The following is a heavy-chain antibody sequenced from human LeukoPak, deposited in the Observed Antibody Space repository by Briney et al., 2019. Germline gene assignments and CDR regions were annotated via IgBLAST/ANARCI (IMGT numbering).Heavy chain of an antibody. CDR2: ISYDGSNK. J-gene: IGHJ6*04. Sequence: GRSLRLSCAASGFTFSSYAMHWVRQAPGKGLEWVAVISYDGSNKYYADSVKGRFTISRDNSKNTLYLQMNSLRAEDTAMYYCARVLGLLWFGESFYGMDVWGKGTTVTVSS. CDR1: GFTFSSYA. V-gene: IGHV3-30*04. D-gene: IGHD3-10*01. CDR3: ARVLGLLWFGESFYGMDV.